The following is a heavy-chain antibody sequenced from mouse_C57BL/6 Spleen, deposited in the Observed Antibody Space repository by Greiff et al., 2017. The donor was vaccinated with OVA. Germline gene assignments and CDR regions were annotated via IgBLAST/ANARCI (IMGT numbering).Heavy chain of an antibody. CDR2: INPNNGGT. CDR1: GYTFTDYY. V-gene: IGHV1-26*01. CDR3: IYYDYEAWFAY. D-gene: IGHD2-4*01. J-gene: IGHJ3*01. Sequence: VQLQQSGPELVKPGASVKISCKASGYTFTDYYMNWVKQSHGKSLEWIGDINPNNGGTSYNQKFKGKATLTVDKSSSTAYMELRSLTSEDSAVYYCIYYDYEAWFAYWGQGTLVTVSA.